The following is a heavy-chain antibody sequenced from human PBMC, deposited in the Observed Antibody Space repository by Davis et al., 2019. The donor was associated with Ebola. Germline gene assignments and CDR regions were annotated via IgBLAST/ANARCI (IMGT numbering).Heavy chain of an antibody. CDR1: GGSFSGYY. D-gene: IGHD2-15*01. Sequence: SETLSLTCAVYGGSFSGYYWSWIRQPPGKGLEWIGEINHSGSTNYNPSLKSRVTISVDTSKNQFSLKLSSVTAADTAVYYCARESSYCSGGSCYNNWFDPWGQGTLVTVSS. J-gene: IGHJ5*02. CDR3: ARESSYCSGGSCYNNWFDP. V-gene: IGHV4-34*01. CDR2: INHSGST.